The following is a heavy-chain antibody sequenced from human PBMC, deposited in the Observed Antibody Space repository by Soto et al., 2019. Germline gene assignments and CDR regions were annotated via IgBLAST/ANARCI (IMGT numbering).Heavy chain of an antibody. Sequence: ASVKVSCKASGYTFTSYAMHWVRQAPGQRLEWMGWINAGNGNTKYSQKFQGRVTITRDTSASTAYMELSSLRSEDTAVYYCARDKMAARPFYAFDIWGQGTMVTVSS. CDR1: GYTFTSYA. D-gene: IGHD6-6*01. V-gene: IGHV1-3*01. J-gene: IGHJ3*02. CDR3: ARDKMAARPFYAFDI. CDR2: INAGNGNT.